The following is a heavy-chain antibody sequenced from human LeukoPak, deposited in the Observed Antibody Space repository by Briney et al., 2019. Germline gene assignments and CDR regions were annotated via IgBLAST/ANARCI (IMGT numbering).Heavy chain of an antibody. CDR2: INHSGST. D-gene: IGHD2-2*01. V-gene: IGHV4-34*01. J-gene: IGHJ4*02. CDR1: GGSFSGYY. CDR3: ATYVVVPAAKTNLITNYFDY. Sequence: PSETLSLTCAVYGGSFSGYYWSWIRQPPGKGLEWIGEINHSGSTNYNPSLKSRVTISVDTSKNQFSLKLSSVTAADTAVYYCATYVVVPAAKTNLITNYFDYWGQGTLVTVSS.